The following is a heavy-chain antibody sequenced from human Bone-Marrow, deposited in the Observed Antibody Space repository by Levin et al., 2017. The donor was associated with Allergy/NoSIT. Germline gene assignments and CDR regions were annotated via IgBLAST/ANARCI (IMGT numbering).Heavy chain of an antibody. Sequence: GESLKISCAASGFTFSSYAMHWVRQAPGKGLEWVAVIWFDGSNKYYADSVKGRFTISRDNSNNTLYLEMNSLRAEDTAVYYCARGLTTGDYWGQGTLVTVSS. CDR1: GFTFSSYA. V-gene: IGHV3-33*01. J-gene: IGHJ4*02. CDR2: IWFDGSNK. CDR3: ARGLTTGDY. D-gene: IGHD4-17*01.